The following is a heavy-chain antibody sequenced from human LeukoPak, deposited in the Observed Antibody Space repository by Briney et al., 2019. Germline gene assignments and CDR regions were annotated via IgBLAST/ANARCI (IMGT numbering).Heavy chain of an antibody. Sequence: GASVKVSCKASGGTFSSYAISWVRQAPGQGLEWMGGSIPIFGTANYAQKFQGRVTITAEKSTSTAYMELSSLRSEDTAVYYCARDDSSGWINDYWGQGTLVTVSS. V-gene: IGHV1-69*06. CDR1: GGTFSSYA. CDR3: ARDDSSGWINDY. CDR2: SIPIFGTA. D-gene: IGHD6-19*01. J-gene: IGHJ4*02.